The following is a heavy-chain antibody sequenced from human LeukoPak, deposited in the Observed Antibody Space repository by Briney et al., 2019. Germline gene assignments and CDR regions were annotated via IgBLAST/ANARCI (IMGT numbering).Heavy chain of an antibody. Sequence: GGYLRLSCAASGFTFSSYGMHWVRQAPGKGLEWVAFIRYDGSNKYYADSVKGRFTISRDNSKNTLYLQMNSLRAEDTAVYYCAKDPDSSSWYYWFDPWGQGTLVTVSS. J-gene: IGHJ5*02. CDR3: AKDPDSSSWYYWFDP. CDR2: IRYDGSNK. CDR1: GFTFSSYG. V-gene: IGHV3-30*02. D-gene: IGHD6-13*01.